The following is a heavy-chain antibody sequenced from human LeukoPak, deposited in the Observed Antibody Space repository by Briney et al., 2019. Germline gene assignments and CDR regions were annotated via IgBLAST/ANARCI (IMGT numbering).Heavy chain of an antibody. J-gene: IGHJ4*02. D-gene: IGHD6-19*01. CDR2: INAGNGNT. Sequence: ASVKVSCKASGYTFTSYAMHWVRQAPGQGLEWMGWINAGNGNTKYSQKFQGRVTITRDTSASTAYMELSSLRSEDTAVYYCARDHRSGWYAHFDYWGQRTLVTVSS. CDR1: GYTFTSYA. CDR3: ARDHRSGWYAHFDY. V-gene: IGHV1-3*01.